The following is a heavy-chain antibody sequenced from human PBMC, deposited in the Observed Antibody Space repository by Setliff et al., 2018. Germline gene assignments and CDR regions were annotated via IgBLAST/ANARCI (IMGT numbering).Heavy chain of an antibody. CDR2: IDYRGDT. CDR1: GGSISSGVYY. J-gene: IGHJ4*02. CDR3: AQAGIPPISFDS. Sequence: PSETLSLTCPVSGGSISSGVYYWAWIRQPPGKGLEWIGRIDYRGDTYYNPSLKSRLTISVDTSQHQFSLKLSSVTPADTAVYYCAQAGIPPISFDSWGQGTLVTVSS. V-gene: IGHV4-39*07.